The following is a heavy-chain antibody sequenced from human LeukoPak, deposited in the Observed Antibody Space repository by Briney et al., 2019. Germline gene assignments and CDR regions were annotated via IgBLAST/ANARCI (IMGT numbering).Heavy chain of an antibody. CDR3: ARQVGSSRFDY. Sequence: PGGSLRLSCAASGFTFSSYAMSWVRQAPGKGLEWIGYISFSGSTNYSPSLKSRVNISVDTSKNQFSLNLNSLTAADTAIYYCARQVGSSRFDYWGQGTLVTVSS. J-gene: IGHJ4*02. CDR1: GFTFSSYA. CDR2: ISFSGST. V-gene: IGHV4-59*08. D-gene: IGHD1-26*01.